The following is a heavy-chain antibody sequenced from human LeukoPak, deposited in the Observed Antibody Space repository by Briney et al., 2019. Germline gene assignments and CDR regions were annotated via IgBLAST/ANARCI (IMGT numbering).Heavy chain of an antibody. V-gene: IGHV4-30-2*05. CDR3: ARRVDTAMVFDY. CDR1: GGSISSGGYY. D-gene: IGHD5-18*01. Sequence: SETLSLTCTVSGGSISSGGYYWSWIRQPPGKGLEWIGYIYHSGSTYYNPSLKSRVTISVDTSKNQFSLKLSSVTAADTAVYYCARRVDTAMVFDYWGQGTLVTVSS. J-gene: IGHJ4*02. CDR2: IYHSGST.